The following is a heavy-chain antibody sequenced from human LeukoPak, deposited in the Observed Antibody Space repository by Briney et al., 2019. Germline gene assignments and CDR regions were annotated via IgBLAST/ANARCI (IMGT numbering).Heavy chain of an antibody. Sequence: SETLSLTCAVYGGSFSGYYWSWIRQPPGKGLEWIGEINHSGSTNYNPSLKSRVTISVDTSKNQFSLKLSSVTAADTAVYYCARGVPQLPAPYGARASYYYYYYMDVWGKGTTVTVSS. V-gene: IGHV4-34*01. CDR2: INHSGST. CDR1: GGSFSGYY. D-gene: IGHD4/OR15-4a*01. CDR3: ARGVPQLPAPYGARASYYYYYYMDV. J-gene: IGHJ6*03.